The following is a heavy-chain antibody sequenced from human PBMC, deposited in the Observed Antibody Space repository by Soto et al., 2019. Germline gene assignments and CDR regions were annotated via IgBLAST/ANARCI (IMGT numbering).Heavy chain of an antibody. CDR3: AKGSSHYYFYYMDD. CDR1: GFTFSSYA. V-gene: IGHV3-23*01. CDR2: ISGNGETT. Sequence: PGGSLRLSCAASGFTFSSYAMSWVRQAPGKGLEWVSAISGNGETTFYADSVKGRFTISRDNSKNTLYLHMDSLRAEDMAVYFCAKGSSHYYFYYMDDWDKGTTVTVSS. J-gene: IGHJ6*03. D-gene: IGHD2-15*01.